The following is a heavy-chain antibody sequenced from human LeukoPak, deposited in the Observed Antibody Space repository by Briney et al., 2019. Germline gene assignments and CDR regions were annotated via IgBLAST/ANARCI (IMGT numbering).Heavy chain of an antibody. D-gene: IGHD3-9*01. J-gene: IGHJ4*02. CDR2: INPNSGGT. CDR3: AKGTFPTYYDILTAPPVPFDY. CDR1: GYTFTGYY. V-gene: IGHV1-2*02. Sequence: ASVKVSCKASGYTFTGYYMHWVRQAPGQGLEWMGWINPNSGGTNYAQKFQGRVTMTRDTSISTAYMELSRLRSDDTAVYYCAKGTFPTYYDILTAPPVPFDYWGQGTLVTVSS.